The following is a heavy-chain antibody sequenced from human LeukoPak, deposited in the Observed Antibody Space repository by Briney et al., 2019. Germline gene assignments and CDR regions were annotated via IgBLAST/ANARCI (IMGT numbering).Heavy chain of an antibody. D-gene: IGHD3-9*01. V-gene: IGHV1-69*01. CDR2: IIPIFGTA. CDR1: GGTFSSYA. Sequence: SVKVSCKASGGTFSSYAISWVRQAPGQGLEWMGGIIPIFGTANYAQKFQGRVTITADESTSTAYMELSSLRSEDTAVYYCARAETLRYFDWLPAPFDYWGQGTLVTVSS. CDR3: ARAETLRYFDWLPAPFDY. J-gene: IGHJ4*02.